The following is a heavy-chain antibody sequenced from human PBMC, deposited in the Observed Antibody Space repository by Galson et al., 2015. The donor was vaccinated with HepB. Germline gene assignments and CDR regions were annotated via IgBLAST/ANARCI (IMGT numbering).Heavy chain of an antibody. Sequence: SVKVSCKASGYTFTGYYMHWVRQAPGQGLEWMGWINPNSGGTNYAQKFQGRVTMTRDTSISTAYMELSRLRSDDTAVYYCARDSGDYYDSSHTLDYWGQGTLVTVSS. J-gene: IGHJ4*02. CDR3: ARDSGDYYDSSHTLDY. CDR2: INPNSGGT. CDR1: GYTFTGYY. D-gene: IGHD3-22*01. V-gene: IGHV1-2*02.